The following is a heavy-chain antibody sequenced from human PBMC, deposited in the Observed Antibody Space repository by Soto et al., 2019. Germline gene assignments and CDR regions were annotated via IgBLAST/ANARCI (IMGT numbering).Heavy chain of an antibody. Sequence: PSGTLSLTCTVSGGSISSGSYYWGWIRQPPGKGLEWIGSIYYSGSTYYNPSLKSRVTISVDTSKNQFSLKLSSVTAADTAVYYCARQPYCSSTSCYPFSNWFDPWGQGTLVTVSS. J-gene: IGHJ5*02. CDR1: GGSISSGSYY. CDR2: IYYSGST. D-gene: IGHD2-2*01. V-gene: IGHV4-39*01. CDR3: ARQPYCSSTSCYPFSNWFDP.